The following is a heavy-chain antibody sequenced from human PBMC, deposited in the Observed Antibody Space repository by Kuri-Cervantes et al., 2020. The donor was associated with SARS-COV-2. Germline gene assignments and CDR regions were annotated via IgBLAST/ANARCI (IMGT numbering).Heavy chain of an antibody. J-gene: IGHJ5*02. CDR2: FDPEDGET. CDR1: GVTNSNYG. Sequence: ASVKVSCKASGVTNSNYGINWVRQAPGKGLEWMGGFDPEDGETIYAQKFQGRVTMTEDTSTDTAYMELSSLRSEDTAVYYCATGPPVDTATWFDPWGQGTLVTVSS. V-gene: IGHV1-24*01. CDR3: ATGPPVDTATWFDP. D-gene: IGHD5-18*01.